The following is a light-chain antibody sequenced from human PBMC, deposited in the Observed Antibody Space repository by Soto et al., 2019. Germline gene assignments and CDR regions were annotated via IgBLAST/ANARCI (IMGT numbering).Light chain of an antibody. CDR1: SSDVGGYNY. J-gene: IGLJ2*01. V-gene: IGLV2-14*01. Sequence: QSALTQPASVSGSPGQSITISCTGTSSDVGGYNYVSWYQQHPGKAPKLIIYEVSFRPSGVSNRFSGSKSGNTASLTISGLQAEDEADYYCCSYAGSSTYVVFGGGTKLTVL. CDR2: EVS. CDR3: CSYAGSSTYVV.